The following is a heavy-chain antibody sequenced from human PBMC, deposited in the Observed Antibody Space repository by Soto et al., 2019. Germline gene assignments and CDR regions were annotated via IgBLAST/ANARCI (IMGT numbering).Heavy chain of an antibody. CDR3: ARARYIRGVKGSNF. CDR2: MNPNSGNT. Sequence: QVQLVQSGAEVKKPGASVKVSCKASGYTFTNYDINWVRQATGQGLEWMGWMNPNSGNTGYAQKFQGRVTMTRNTSISTAYMELSTLRSENTAVYYCARARYIRGVKGSNFWGQGTLVTVSS. D-gene: IGHD3-10*02. V-gene: IGHV1-8*01. J-gene: IGHJ4*02. CDR1: GYTFTNYD.